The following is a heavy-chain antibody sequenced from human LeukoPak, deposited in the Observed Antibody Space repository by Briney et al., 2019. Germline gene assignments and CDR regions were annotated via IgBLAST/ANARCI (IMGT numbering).Heavy chain of an antibody. CDR1: GFTFSSHA. V-gene: IGHV3-30*04. J-gene: IGHJ4*02. D-gene: IGHD2-15*01. Sequence: GGSLRLSCAASGFTFSSHAMHWVRQAPGKGLEWLAFISWDGNVKYCADSVEGRFTISRDSPKNTLFLQMNSLRAEDTAVYYCARDPPEMVVVAAGYWGQGTLVTVSS. CDR2: ISWDGNVK. CDR3: ARDPPEMVVVAAGY.